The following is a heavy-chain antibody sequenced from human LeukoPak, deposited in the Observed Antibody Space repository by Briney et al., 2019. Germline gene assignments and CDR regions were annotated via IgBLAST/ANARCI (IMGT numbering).Heavy chain of an antibody. CDR1: GYTFTGYY. CDR2: INPNSGGT. V-gene: IGHV1-2*02. Sequence: GASVKVSCKASGYTFTGYYMHWVRQAPGQGLEWMGWINPNSGGTNYAQKFQGRVTMTRDTSISTAYMELSRLRSDDTAVYYCARSRTYDFWSGYTFDYWGQGTLVTVSS. CDR3: ARSRTYDFWSGYTFDY. D-gene: IGHD3-3*01. J-gene: IGHJ4*02.